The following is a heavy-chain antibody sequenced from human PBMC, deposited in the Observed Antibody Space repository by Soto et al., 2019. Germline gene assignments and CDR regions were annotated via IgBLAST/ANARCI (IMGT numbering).Heavy chain of an antibody. CDR1: GGSISSYY. D-gene: IGHD1-26*01. CDR2: IYYSGST. CDR3: ARSARSDSGSYYYYFDY. V-gene: IGHV4-59*01. Sequence: LSLTCTVSGGSISSYYWSWIRQPPGKGLEWIGYIYYSGSTNYNPSLKSRVTISVDTSKNQFSLKLSSVTAADTAVYYCARSARSDSGSYYYYFDYWGQGTLVTVSS. J-gene: IGHJ4*02.